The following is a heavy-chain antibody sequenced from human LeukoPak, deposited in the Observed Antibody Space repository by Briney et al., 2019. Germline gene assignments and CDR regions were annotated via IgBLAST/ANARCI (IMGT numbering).Heavy chain of an antibody. CDR2: IIPIFGTA. CDR1: GGTFSSYA. J-gene: IGHJ5*02. D-gene: IGHD3-9*01. Sequence: ASVKVSCKASGGTFSSYAISWVRQAPGQGLEWMGGIIPIFGTANYAQKFQGRFTITADESTSTAYMAVSSLRSEDTAVYYFARRRDGYDILTGYYRGRWFDPWGQGTLVTVSS. V-gene: IGHV1-69*13. CDR3: ARRRDGYDILTGYYRGRWFDP.